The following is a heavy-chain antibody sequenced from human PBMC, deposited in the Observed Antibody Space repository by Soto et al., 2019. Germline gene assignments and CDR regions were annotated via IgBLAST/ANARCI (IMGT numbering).Heavy chain of an antibody. V-gene: IGHV1-69*08. Sequence: QVQLVQSGAEVKKPGSSVKVSCKASGDTFSRYSITWVRQAPGHGLEWIGRIIPIFGIPTYAQKFQGRVTSTADESTSTAYMELSSLRSDDTAVYYCAREDRDRESGLVPAAIDGMDVWGRGTTVTVYS. CDR1: GDTFSRYS. J-gene: IGHJ6*02. CDR2: IIPIFGIP. CDR3: AREDRDRESGLVPAAIDGMDV. D-gene: IGHD2-2*01.